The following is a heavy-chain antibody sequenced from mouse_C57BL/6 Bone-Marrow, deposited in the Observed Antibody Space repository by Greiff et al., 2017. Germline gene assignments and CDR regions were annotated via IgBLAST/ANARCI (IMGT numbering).Heavy chain of an antibody. CDR2: INPSSGYT. V-gene: IGHV1-4*01. J-gene: IGHJ4*01. Sequence: QVQLQQSGAELARPGASVKMSCTASGYTFTSYTMHWVKQRPGQGLEWIGYINPSSGYTKSKQTFKDKATLTADKSSNTAYMQLSSLTSEDAADYYCARRNYDVRGDYWGQGTSVTVSS. CDR3: ARRNYDVRGDY. CDR1: GYTFTSYT. D-gene: IGHD2-4*01.